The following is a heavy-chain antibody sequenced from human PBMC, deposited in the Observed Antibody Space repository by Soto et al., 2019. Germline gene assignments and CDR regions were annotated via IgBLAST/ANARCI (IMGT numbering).Heavy chain of an antibody. V-gene: IGHV4-31*03. J-gene: IGHJ6*02. Sequence: SETLSLTCTVSGGSISSGGYYWSWIRQHPGEGLEWIGYIYYSGSTYYNPSLKSRVTISVDTSKNQFSLKLSSVTAADTAVYYCARDYRGSSLYYYGMDVWGQGTTVTVSS. CDR1: GGSISSGGYY. D-gene: IGHD6-13*01. CDR2: IYYSGST. CDR3: ARDYRGSSLYYYGMDV.